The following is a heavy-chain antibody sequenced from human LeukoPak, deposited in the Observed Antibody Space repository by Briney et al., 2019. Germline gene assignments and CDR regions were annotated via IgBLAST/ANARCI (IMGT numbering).Heavy chain of an antibody. D-gene: IGHD3-22*01. Sequence: SETLSLTCTVSGGSISSSSYYWGWIRQPPGKGLEWIGSIYYSGSTYYNPSLKSRVTISVDTSKNQFSLKLSSVTAADTAVYYCARVSDRVAFDIWGQGTMVTVSS. J-gene: IGHJ3*02. V-gene: IGHV4-39*07. CDR3: ARVSDRVAFDI. CDR1: GGSISSSSYY. CDR2: IYYSGST.